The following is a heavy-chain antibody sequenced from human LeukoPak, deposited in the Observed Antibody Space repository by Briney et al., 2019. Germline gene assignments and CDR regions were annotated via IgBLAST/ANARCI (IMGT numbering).Heavy chain of an antibody. CDR1: GGSFSGYY. CDR3: AGEIVVVVAATQPRHYGMDV. D-gene: IGHD2-15*01. CDR2: INHSGST. Sequence: SETLSLTCAVYGGSFSGYYWSWIRQPPGKGLEWIGEINHSGSTNYNPSLKSRVTLSVDTSENQFSLKLSSVTAADTAVYYCAGEIVVVVAATQPRHYGMDVWGQGTTVTVSS. V-gene: IGHV4-34*01. J-gene: IGHJ6*02.